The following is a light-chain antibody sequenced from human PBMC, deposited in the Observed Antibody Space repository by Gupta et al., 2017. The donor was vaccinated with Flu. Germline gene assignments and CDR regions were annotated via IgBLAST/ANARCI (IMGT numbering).Light chain of an antibody. J-gene: IGLJ2*01. CDR2: DVT. CDR3: NSHTPTNNFL. V-gene: IGLV2-18*02. Sequence: TISCTGTSRDIGLYNRVSWYQQAPGKAPKLLIYDVTDRPSGVPDRFSGSKSANTASLTISGLQAEDEADYYCNSHTPTNNFLFGGGTKLTVL. CDR1: SRDIGLYNR.